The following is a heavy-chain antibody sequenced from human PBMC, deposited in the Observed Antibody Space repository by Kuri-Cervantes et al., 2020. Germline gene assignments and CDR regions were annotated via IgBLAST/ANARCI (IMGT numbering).Heavy chain of an antibody. V-gene: IGHV4-39*07. CDR3: ARGPVFVEVVPAARDFCYMDV. CDR2: IYSSGST. CDR1: GGSVSSSSYY. Sequence: GSLRLSCTVSGGSVSSSSYYWSWIRQPPGKGLEWIGSIYSSGSTYYNPSLKSRVTISVDTSKNQFSLKLSSVTAADTAVYYCARGPVFVEVVPAARDFCYMDVWGKGTTVTVSS. J-gene: IGHJ6*03. D-gene: IGHD2-2*01.